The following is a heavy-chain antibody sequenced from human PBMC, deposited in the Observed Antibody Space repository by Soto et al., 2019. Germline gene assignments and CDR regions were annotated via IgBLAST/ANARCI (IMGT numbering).Heavy chain of an antibody. D-gene: IGHD4-17*01. CDR3: AKFKAPYGDYAYFDY. Sequence: GGSLRLSCAASGFTFSSYAMSWVRQAPGKGLEWVSAISGSGGSTYYADSVKGRFTISRDNSKNTLYLQMNSLRAEDTAVYYCAKFKAPYGDYAYFDYWGQGTLVTVSS. CDR2: ISGSGGST. J-gene: IGHJ4*02. CDR1: GFTFSSYA. V-gene: IGHV3-23*01.